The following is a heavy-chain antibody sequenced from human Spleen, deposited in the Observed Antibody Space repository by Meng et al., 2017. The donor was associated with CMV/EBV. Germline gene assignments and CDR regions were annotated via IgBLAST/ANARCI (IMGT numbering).Heavy chain of an antibody. CDR2: ISGNTGFI. V-gene: IGHV3-9*01. CDR3: AKDIRMGATTAFDAFDI. J-gene: IGHJ3*02. CDR1: GFTFDDFA. Sequence: SLKISCAASGFTFDDFAMHWVRQSPGEGLEWVAGISGNTGFIGYADSVKGRFTISRDNAKKTLSLQMNSLRAEDTALYYCAKDIRMGATTAFDAFDIWGQGTMVTVSS. D-gene: IGHD1-26*01.